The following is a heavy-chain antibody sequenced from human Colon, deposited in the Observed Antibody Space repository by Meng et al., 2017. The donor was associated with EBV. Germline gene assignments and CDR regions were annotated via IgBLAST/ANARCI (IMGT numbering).Heavy chain of an antibody. V-gene: IGHV4-4*02. D-gene: IGHD5-24*01. J-gene: IGHJ4*02. CDR1: GASTSSNNW. CDR2: IYHGGNT. Sequence: GPGLGGPWGPRSLTCPAPGASTSSNNWGSWVRQPPGKGLEWIGEIYHGGNTNYNPSLKSRVTISVDRSNDQFSLSLSSVTAADTAVYYCARGNAYNAPSFDYWGQGTLVTVSS. CDR3: ARGNAYNAPSFDY.